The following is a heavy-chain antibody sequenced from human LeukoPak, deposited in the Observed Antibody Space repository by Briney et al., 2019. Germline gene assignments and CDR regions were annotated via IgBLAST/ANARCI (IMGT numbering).Heavy chain of an antibody. Sequence: SETLSLTCTVSGGSISSVDYYWSWIRQPPGKGLEWIGSIYYSGSTYYNPSLKSRVTISVDTSKNQFSLKLSSVTAADTAVYYCARHGSLGWYFDLWGRGTLVTVSS. CDR1: GGSISSVDYY. CDR3: ARHGSLGWYFDL. V-gene: IGHV4-39*01. J-gene: IGHJ2*01. CDR2: IYYSGST. D-gene: IGHD1-26*01.